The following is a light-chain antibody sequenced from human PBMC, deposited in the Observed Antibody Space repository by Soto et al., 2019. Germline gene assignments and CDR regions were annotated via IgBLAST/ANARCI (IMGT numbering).Light chain of an antibody. Sequence: QLVLTQSPSASASLGASVKLTCTLSSGHSSYAIAWHQQQPEKGPRYLMKLNSDGSHSKGDGIPDRISGSSSGAERYLTISSLQSEDAADYYCQTWGTDIHVFGTGTKLTVL. CDR3: QTWGTDIHV. V-gene: IGLV4-69*01. CDR1: SGHSSYA. J-gene: IGLJ1*01. CDR2: LNSDGSH.